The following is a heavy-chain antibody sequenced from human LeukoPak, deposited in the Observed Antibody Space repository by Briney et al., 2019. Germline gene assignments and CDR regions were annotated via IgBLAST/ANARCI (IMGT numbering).Heavy chain of an antibody. CDR1: GFSLRNTGVG. V-gene: IGHV2-5*01. J-gene: IGHJ4*02. CDR3: AHRTPTYYYDSSGYYFRY. CDR2: IYWNDDK. Sequence: SGPTLVKPTQPLTLTCTFSGFSLRNTGVGVGWIRQPPGKAPEWLALIYWNDDKDYRPSLKSRPTITKDSFKNQVVLTMTNMDPVDTATYYCAHRTPTYYYDSSGYYFRYWGQGTLVTVSS. D-gene: IGHD3-22*01.